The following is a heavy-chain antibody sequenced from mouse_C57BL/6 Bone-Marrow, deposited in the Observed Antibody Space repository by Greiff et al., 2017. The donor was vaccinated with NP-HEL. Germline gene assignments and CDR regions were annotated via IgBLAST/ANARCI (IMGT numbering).Heavy chain of an antibody. D-gene: IGHD2-4*01. V-gene: IGHV1-26*01. Sequence: VQLQQSGPELVKPGASVKISCKASGYTFTDYYMNWVKQSHGKSLEWIGDINPNNGGTSYNQKFKGKATLTVDKSSSTAYMELRSLTSEDSAVYYCARDDCDGAWFAYWGQGTLVTVSA. CDR3: ARDDCDGAWFAY. J-gene: IGHJ3*01. CDR2: INPNNGGT. CDR1: GYTFTDYY.